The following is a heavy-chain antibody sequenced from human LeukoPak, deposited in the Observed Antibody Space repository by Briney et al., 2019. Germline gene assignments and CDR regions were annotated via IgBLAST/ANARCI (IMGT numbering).Heavy chain of an antibody. CDR2: ISSSSSYI. CDR1: GFTFSSYS. J-gene: IGHJ6*03. Sequence: PGGSLRLSCAASGFTFSSYSMNWVRQAPGKGLEWVSSISSSSSYIYYADSVKGRFTISRDNAKNSLYLQMNSLRAEDTAVYYCARTPYSSGWYGHYYYYYMDVWGKGTTVTVSS. V-gene: IGHV3-21*01. CDR3: ARTPYSSGWYGHYYYYYMDV. D-gene: IGHD6-19*01.